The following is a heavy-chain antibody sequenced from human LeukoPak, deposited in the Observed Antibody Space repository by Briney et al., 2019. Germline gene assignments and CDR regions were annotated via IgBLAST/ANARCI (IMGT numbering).Heavy chain of an antibody. Sequence: GASVKVSCKASGYTFTSYDINWVRQATGQGLEWMGWMNPNSGNTVYAQRFQGRVTITRNTSISTAYMELSSLRAEDTAVYYCARDRSSGYDDAFDIWGQGTMVTVSS. CDR2: MNPNSGNT. D-gene: IGHD5-12*01. V-gene: IGHV1-8*03. CDR3: ARDRSSGYDDAFDI. J-gene: IGHJ3*02. CDR1: GYTFTSYD.